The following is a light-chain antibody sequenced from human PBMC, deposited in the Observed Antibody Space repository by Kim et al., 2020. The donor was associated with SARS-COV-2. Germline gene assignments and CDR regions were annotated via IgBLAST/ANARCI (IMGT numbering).Light chain of an antibody. CDR3: NSRDSSADRWL. V-gene: IGLV3-19*01. Sequence: SSELTQDPAVSVALGQTVKITCQGDSLRRYFATWYQQKPGQAPILVIFNKDNRPSGIPDRFSGSSSGNTASLTITGAQAEDEADYYCNSRDSSADRWLFGGGTQLTVL. CDR2: NKD. CDR1: SLRRYF. J-gene: IGLJ3*02.